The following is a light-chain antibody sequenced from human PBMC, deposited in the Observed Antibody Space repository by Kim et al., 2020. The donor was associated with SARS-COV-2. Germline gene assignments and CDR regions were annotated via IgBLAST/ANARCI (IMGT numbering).Light chain of an antibody. CDR2: DVI. Sequence: QSALTQPASVSGSPGQSITISCTGTSSYVGGYNYVSWYQQHPGKAPKLMIYDVINRPSGVSNRFSGSKSGNTASLTISGLQAEDEADYYCASYTSCGTLLYVSGGGTKVTVL. J-gene: IGLJ1*01. CDR3: ASYTSCGTLLYV. CDR1: SSYVGGYNY. V-gene: IGLV2-14*03.